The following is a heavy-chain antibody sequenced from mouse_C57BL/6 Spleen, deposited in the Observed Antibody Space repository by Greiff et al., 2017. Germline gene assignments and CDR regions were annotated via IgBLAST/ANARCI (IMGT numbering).Heavy chain of an antibody. CDR2: IDPETGGT. V-gene: IGHV1-15*01. J-gene: IGHJ2*01. D-gene: IGHD1-1*01. CDR3: TSVATTVVATPFDY. CDR1: GYTFTDYE. Sequence: QVQLQQSGAELVRPGASVTLSCKASGYTFTDYEMHWVKQTPVHGLEWIGAIDPETGGTAYTQKFKGKAILTADKSSSTAYMELRSLTSADSAVYYCTSVATTVVATPFDYWGQGTTLTVSS.